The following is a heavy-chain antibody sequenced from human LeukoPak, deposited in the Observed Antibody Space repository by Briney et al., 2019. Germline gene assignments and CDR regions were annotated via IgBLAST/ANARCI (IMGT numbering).Heavy chain of an antibody. Sequence: ASETLSLTCTVSGASISSHYWSWIRQPPGRGLEWIGYIHYSGITSYDPSLKSRVTISVDTSKNQFSLDLNSVTTADTAVYYCARVYDYGKFDYWGPGTLITVSS. CDR1: GASISSHY. D-gene: IGHD4/OR15-4a*01. CDR2: IHYSGIT. CDR3: ARVYDYGKFDY. V-gene: IGHV4-59*11. J-gene: IGHJ4*02.